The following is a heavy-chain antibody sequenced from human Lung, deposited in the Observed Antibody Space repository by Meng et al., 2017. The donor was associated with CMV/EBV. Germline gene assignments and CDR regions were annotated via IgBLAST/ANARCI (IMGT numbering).Heavy chain of an antibody. Sequence: SVXVSXXASGYTFTSYDINWERQATGQGLEWVGWMNPNSGNTGYAQKFQGRVTITRNTSINTAYMELSSLRSDDTAVYDCARVLVRQPKRGGIAVYPLGRYYYIDDWGQVTXVNGYS. CDR2: MNPNSGNT. CDR1: GYTFTSYD. CDR3: ARVLVRQPKRGGIAVYPLGRYYYIDD. D-gene: IGHD6-19*01. V-gene: IGHV1-8*03. J-gene: IGHJ4*02.